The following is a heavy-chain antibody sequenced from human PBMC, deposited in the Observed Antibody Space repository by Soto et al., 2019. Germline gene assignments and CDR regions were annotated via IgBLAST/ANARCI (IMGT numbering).Heavy chain of an antibody. CDR2: IYYSGST. CDR1: GGSISSGDYY. Sequence: QVQLQESGPGLVKPSQTLSLTCTVSGGSISSGDYYWSWIRQPPGKGLEWIGYIYYSGSTYYNPSPKSRVTISVDTSKNQFSLKLSSVTAADTAVYYCARDGGYSYGEGGMDVWGQGTTVTVSS. J-gene: IGHJ6*02. CDR3: ARDGGYSYGEGGMDV. D-gene: IGHD5-18*01. V-gene: IGHV4-30-4*01.